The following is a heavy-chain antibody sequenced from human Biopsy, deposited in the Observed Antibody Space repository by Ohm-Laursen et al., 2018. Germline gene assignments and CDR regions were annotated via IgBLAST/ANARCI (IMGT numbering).Heavy chain of an antibody. Sequence: PSETLSLTCSVSGGSMTGYEWSWIRLAPGKGLEWIGYIYYSGGTKYNPSLASRVTFSVDMSKNQFSLKLNSVTAADTAVHCCARGDYFDSNGYFWFDPWGQGTLVTVSS. J-gene: IGHJ5*02. D-gene: IGHD3-22*01. CDR2: IYYSGGT. V-gene: IGHV4-59*12. CDR1: GGSMTGYE. CDR3: ARGDYFDSNGYFWFDP.